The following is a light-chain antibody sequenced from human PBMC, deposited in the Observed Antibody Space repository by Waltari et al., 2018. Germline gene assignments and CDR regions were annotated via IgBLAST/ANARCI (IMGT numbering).Light chain of an antibody. Sequence: EIVLTQSPGTLSLSPGARATLSCRASQSVTRTYLAWYQQKPGQAPRLLIYDVSRRATGIPDRFSGSGSGTDFTLTISRLEPEDFAVYFCQQYSSPPNSFGQGTKLEIK. J-gene: IGKJ2*03. CDR1: QSVTRTY. CDR2: DVS. CDR3: QQYSSPPNS. V-gene: IGKV3-20*01.